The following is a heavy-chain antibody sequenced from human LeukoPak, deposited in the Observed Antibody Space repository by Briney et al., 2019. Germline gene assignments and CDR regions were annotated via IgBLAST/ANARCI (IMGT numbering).Heavy chain of an antibody. D-gene: IGHD5-18*01. CDR1: GFTFSSYS. V-gene: IGHV3-21*01. CDR3: ARDFSVQLWPYYFDY. Sequence: SGGSLRLSCAASGFTFSSYSMNWVRQAPGKGLEWVSSISSSSSYIYYADSVKGRFTISRDNAKNSLYLQMNSLRAEDTAVYYCARDFSVQLWPYYFDYWGQGTLVTVSS. J-gene: IGHJ4*02. CDR2: ISSSSSYI.